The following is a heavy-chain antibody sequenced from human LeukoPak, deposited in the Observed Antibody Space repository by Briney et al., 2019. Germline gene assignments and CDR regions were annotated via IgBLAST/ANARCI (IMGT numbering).Heavy chain of an antibody. V-gene: IGHV3-53*01. CDR1: GFTVNSNY. Sequence: PGGSLRLFCAASGFTVNSNYMRWVRQAPGKGLEWVTLIYSGGHTYYADSVKGRFTISRDNSKNTLYLQMNSLRADDTAVYYCARAGWFGIFDYWGQGTLVTVSS. J-gene: IGHJ4*02. D-gene: IGHD3-10*01. CDR3: ARAGWFGIFDY. CDR2: IYSGGHT.